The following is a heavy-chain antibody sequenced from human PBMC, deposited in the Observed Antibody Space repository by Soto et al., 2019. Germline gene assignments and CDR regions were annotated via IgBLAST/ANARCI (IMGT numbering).Heavy chain of an antibody. J-gene: IGHJ4*02. V-gene: IGHV1-46*03. CDR1: GYTFTSYY. D-gene: IGHD1-1*01. Sequence: ASVKVSCKASGYTFTSYYMHWVRQAPGQGLEWMGIINPSGGSTSYAQKFQGRVTMTRDTSTSTVYMELSSLRSEDTAVYYCASFGRINWHDGYFDYWGQGTLVTVSS. CDR3: ASFGRINWHDGYFDY. CDR2: INPSGGST.